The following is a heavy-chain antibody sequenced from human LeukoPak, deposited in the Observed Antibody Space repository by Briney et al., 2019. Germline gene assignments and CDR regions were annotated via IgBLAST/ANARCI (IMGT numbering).Heavy chain of an antibody. J-gene: IGHJ6*03. D-gene: IGHD3-16*01. CDR2: MNPNRGNT. CDR3: ARKKGGSYFYYMDV. V-gene: IGHV1-8*01. CDR1: GYTFTSYD. Sequence: ASVKVSCKASGYTFTSYDINWVRQATGQGLEWMGWMNPNRGNTGYAQKFQGRVTMTRNTSISTAYMELSSLRSEDTAVYYCARKKGGSYFYYMDVWGKGTTVTVSS.